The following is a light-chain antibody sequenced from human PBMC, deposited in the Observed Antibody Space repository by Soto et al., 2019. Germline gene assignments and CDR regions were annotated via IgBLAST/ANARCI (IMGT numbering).Light chain of an antibody. V-gene: IGKV3-20*01. CDR2: GAS. Sequence: EIVLTQSPGTLSLSPGERATLSCRASQSVSGSYLAWYQQKPGQAPRLLIHGASSRATGIPDRFSGSGSGTDFNLTISRLEPEEFAVYYCQQYRSSVLGTFGGGTKVEIK. CDR3: QQYRSSVLGT. CDR1: QSVSGSY. J-gene: IGKJ4*01.